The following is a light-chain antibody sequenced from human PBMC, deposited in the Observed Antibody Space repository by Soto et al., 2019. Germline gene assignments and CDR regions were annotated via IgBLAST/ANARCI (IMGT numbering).Light chain of an antibody. J-gene: IGLJ2*01. Sequence: QSALTQPVSVSGSPGQSITISCTGTSSDVGSYNLVSWYQQHPGKAPKLMIYEGSKRPSGVSNRFSGSKSGNTASLTISGLQAEDEADYYCCSYEVFGGGTKLTVL. CDR1: SSDVGSYNL. CDR2: EGS. V-gene: IGLV2-23*01. CDR3: CSYEV.